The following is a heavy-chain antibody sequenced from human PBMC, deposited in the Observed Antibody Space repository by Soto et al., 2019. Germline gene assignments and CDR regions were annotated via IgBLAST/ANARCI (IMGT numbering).Heavy chain of an antibody. Sequence: EVQLVESGGGLVQPGGSLKLSCAASGFIFSGSAIHWVRQASGKGLEWVGRIRSRANNFATSSAASVKGRFTFSRDESKNTAYLQMNTLKPEDTAVYYCARGQGAAIGDYYYHCMDVWGQGTTVTVSS. D-gene: IGHD2-2*02. J-gene: IGHJ6*02. CDR2: IRSRANNFAT. CDR1: GFIFSGSA. CDR3: ARGQGAAIGDYYYHCMDV. V-gene: IGHV3-73*02.